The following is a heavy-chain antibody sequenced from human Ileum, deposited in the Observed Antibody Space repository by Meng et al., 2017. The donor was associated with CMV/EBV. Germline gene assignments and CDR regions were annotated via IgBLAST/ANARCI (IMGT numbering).Heavy chain of an antibody. V-gene: IGHV4-4*07. D-gene: IGHD3-16*02. Sequence: VQPRESGPGVVKPSAPPSPSCPGSGASTSSDYWSWIRQPAGKGLQWVGRIYTSGSTNYNPSLKSRVTMSVDTSKNQFSLNLSSVTAADTAVYYCARESQQLYRTLDYWGQGTLVTVSS. J-gene: IGHJ4*02. CDR1: GASTSSDY. CDR2: IYTSGST. CDR3: ARESQQLYRTLDY.